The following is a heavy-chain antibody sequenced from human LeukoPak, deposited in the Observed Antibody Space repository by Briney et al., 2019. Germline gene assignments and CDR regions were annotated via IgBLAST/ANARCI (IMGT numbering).Heavy chain of an antibody. J-gene: IGHJ3*02. CDR1: GYTLTKLS. Sequence: ASVKVSCKVSGYTLTKLSMHWVRQAPGKGLEWMGGFDPEDGETIYAQKFQGRVTMTEDTSTDTAYMELSSLRSEDTAVYYCATDLMAAGVVAVNAFDIWGQGTMVTVSS. CDR2: FDPEDGET. D-gene: IGHD6-19*01. V-gene: IGHV1-24*01. CDR3: ATDLMAAGVVAVNAFDI.